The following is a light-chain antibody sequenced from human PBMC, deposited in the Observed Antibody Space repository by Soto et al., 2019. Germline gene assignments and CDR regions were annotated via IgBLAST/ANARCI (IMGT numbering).Light chain of an antibody. J-gene: IGLJ1*01. CDR1: SSNIGSNT. CDR2: SNN. V-gene: IGLV1-44*01. CDR3: AAWDDSLTGYV. Sequence: QSVLTQPPSASGTPGRRVVISCSGSSSNIGSNTVNWYQQLPGTAPKLLIYSNNRRPSGVPDRFSGSKSGISASLAISGLQSDDEADYYCAAWDDSLTGYVFATGTKLTVL.